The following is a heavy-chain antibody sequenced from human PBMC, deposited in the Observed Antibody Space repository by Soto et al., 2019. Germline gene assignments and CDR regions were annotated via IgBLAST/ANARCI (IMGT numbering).Heavy chain of an antibody. CDR1: GYTFTSYY. CDR3: ARDGSAIVVVDDLGNFDY. Sequence: GASVKVSCKASGYTFTSYYMHWVRQAPGQGLEWMGIINPSGGSTSYAQKFQGRVTMTRDTSTSTVYMELSSLRSEDTAVYYCARDGSAIVVVDDLGNFDYWGQGTLVTVSS. J-gene: IGHJ4*02. D-gene: IGHD3-22*01. CDR2: INPSGGST. V-gene: IGHV1-46*01.